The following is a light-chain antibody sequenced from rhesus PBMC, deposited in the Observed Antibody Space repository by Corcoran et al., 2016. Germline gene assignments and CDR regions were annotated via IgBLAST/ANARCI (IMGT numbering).Light chain of an antibody. CDR3: YQHSSGYT. J-gene: IGKJ3*01. V-gene: IGKV3-10*01. Sequence: QVILTQSPATLSLSPGERATLSCRASQSVSSYLAWYQQKPGQAPRHLIYGASSRATGIPDRFSGSGSVTDFTLTISSLEPEDVGVYHCYQHSSGYTFGPGTKLDIK. CDR2: GAS. CDR1: QSVSSY.